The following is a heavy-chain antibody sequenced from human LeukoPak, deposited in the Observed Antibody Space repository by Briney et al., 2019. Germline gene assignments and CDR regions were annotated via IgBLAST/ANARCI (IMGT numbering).Heavy chain of an antibody. Sequence: GGSLRLSCVVSGLTVSNNYMTWVRQAPGKGLEWVSLIFSGGGTYYADSVKGRLTISSDSSKNTLYLQMNSLRAEDTALYYCARDPGAAAGNLWSWGQGTLVTVSS. CDR3: ARDPGAAAGNLWS. CDR2: IFSGGGT. D-gene: IGHD6-25*01. V-gene: IGHV3-66*01. J-gene: IGHJ5*02. CDR1: GLTVSNNY.